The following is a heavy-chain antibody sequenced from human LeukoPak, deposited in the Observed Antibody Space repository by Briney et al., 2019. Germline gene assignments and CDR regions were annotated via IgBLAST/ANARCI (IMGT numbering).Heavy chain of an antibody. J-gene: IGHJ2*01. V-gene: IGHV3-23*01. CDR2: ISGSGGST. CDR1: GFTFSSYA. Sequence: GGSLRLSCAASGFTFSSYAMSWVRQAPGKELEWVSAISGSGGSTYYADSVKGRFTISRDNSKNTLYLQMNSLRAEDTAVYYCAKETSMIVVVITTDWYFDLWGRGTLVTVSS. D-gene: IGHD3-22*01. CDR3: AKETSMIVVVITTDWYFDL.